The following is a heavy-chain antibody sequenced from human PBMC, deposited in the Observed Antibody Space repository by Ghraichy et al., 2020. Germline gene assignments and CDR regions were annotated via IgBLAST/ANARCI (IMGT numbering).Heavy chain of an antibody. J-gene: IGHJ4*01. V-gene: IGHV4-59*01. CDR2: IYSTGST. CDR3: ARRYYEGGFDY. Sequence: LERITSIYSTGSTNYHPSLKSRVTISVDTSKNQFSLKMNSVTAADTAVYFCARRYYEGGFDYWGQGTLVTVSS. D-gene: IGHD1-26*01.